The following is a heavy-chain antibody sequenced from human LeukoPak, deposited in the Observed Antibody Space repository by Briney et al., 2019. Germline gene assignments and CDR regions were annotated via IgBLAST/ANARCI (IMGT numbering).Heavy chain of an antibody. CDR1: GFSISSGYY. CDR3: AREAERRIVN. CDR2: IRVSGTT. V-gene: IGHV4-38-2*02. J-gene: IGHJ4*02. D-gene: IGHD1-1*01. Sequence: SETLSLTCVVSGFSISSGYYWGWIRQPPGKGPEWIANIRVSGTTFYNSSLNSRVAISIDTSKNQFSLKLSSVTAADTAVYFCAREAERRIVNWGRGTLVTVSS.